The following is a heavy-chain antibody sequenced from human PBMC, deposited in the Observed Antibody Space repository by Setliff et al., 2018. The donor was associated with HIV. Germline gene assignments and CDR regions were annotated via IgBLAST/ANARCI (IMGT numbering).Heavy chain of an antibody. V-gene: IGHV4-34*01. CDR2: IDHSGNI. J-gene: IGHJ4*02. CDR3: ARGLNYYGSGSYLPLGY. CDR1: GGSISSYY. D-gene: IGHD3-10*01. Sequence: SETLSLTCTVSGGSISSYYWTWIRQPPGKGLEWIGEIDHSGNIKYHASLKSRVTISKDTSKNQISLKLRSVTAADTAVYYCARGLNYYGSGSYLPLGYWGQGTLVTVSS.